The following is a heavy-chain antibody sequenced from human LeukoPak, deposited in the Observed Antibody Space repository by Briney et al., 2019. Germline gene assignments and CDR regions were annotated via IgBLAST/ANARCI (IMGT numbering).Heavy chain of an antibody. CDR2: IYSGGST. J-gene: IGHJ4*02. CDR1: GFTFSNYN. V-gene: IGHV3-66*01. D-gene: IGHD3-22*01. CDR3: ARDLYDSGAYSSPIDY. Sequence: GGSLRLSCAASGFTFSNYNINWVRQAPGKGLEWVSVIYSGGSTYYADSVKGRFTISRDNSKNTLYLQMNSLRAEDTAVYYCARDLYDSGAYSSPIDYWGQGTLVTVSS.